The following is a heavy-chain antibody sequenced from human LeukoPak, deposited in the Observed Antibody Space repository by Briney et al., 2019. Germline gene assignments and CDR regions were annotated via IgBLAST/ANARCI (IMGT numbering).Heavy chain of an antibody. CDR2: ISYDGSNK. V-gene: IGHV3-30*03. CDR3: ARRTVTRDWYFDL. D-gene: IGHD4-17*01. Sequence: PGRSLRLSCAASGFTFSSYGMHWVRQAPGKGLEWVAVISYDGSNKYYADSVKGRFTISRDNSKNTLYLQMNSLRAKDTAVYYCARRTVTRDWYFDLWGRGTLVTVSS. J-gene: IGHJ2*01. CDR1: GFTFSSYG.